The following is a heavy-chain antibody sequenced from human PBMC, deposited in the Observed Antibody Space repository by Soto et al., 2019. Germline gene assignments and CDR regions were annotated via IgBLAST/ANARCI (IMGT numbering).Heavy chain of an antibody. CDR1: GGSISSSSYY. D-gene: IGHD6-13*01. Sequence: SETLSLTCTVSGGSISSSSYYWGWIRQPPGKGLEWIGNIYYSGSTNYNPSLKSRVTISVDTSKNQFSLKLSSVTAADTAVYYCARDGGVAAAGPSAFDYWGQGTLVTVSS. CDR3: ARDGGVAAAGPSAFDY. CDR2: IYYSGST. V-gene: IGHV4-39*07. J-gene: IGHJ4*02.